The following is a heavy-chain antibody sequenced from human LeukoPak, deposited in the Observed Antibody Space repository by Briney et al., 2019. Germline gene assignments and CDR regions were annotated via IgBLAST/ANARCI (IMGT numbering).Heavy chain of an antibody. CDR3: ARVRAAYGDY. Sequence: PGGSLRLSCAASGFTFSSNGMHWVRQAPGKGLEWVAFIRYDGSNKYYADSVKGRFTISRDNSKNTLYLQMNSLRAEDTAVYHCARVRAAYGDYWGQGTLVTVSS. CDR2: IRYDGSNK. D-gene: IGHD6-13*01. J-gene: IGHJ4*02. V-gene: IGHV3-30*02. CDR1: GFTFSSNG.